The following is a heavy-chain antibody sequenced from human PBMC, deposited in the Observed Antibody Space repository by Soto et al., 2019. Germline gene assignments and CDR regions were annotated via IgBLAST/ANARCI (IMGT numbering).Heavy chain of an antibody. Sequence: SETLSLTCTVSGGSISSYYWSWIRQPPGKGLEWIGYIYYSGSTNYNPSLKSRVTISVDTSKNQFSLKLSSVTAADTAVYYCAGTPRNLLTGTYYYYYGMDVWGQGTAVTVSS. CDR1: GGSISSYY. CDR3: AGTPRNLLTGTYYYYYGMDV. D-gene: IGHD3-9*01. J-gene: IGHJ6*02. CDR2: IYYSGST. V-gene: IGHV4-59*01.